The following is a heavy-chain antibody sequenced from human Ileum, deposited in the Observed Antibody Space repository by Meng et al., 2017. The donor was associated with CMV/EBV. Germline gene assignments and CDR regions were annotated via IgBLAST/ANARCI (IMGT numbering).Heavy chain of an antibody. J-gene: IGHJ4*02. Sequence: SLKISCAASGFTFSDYYMSWIRQAPGKGLEGVSYISSSGSTIYFSDSVKGRFTIYRDYSKNTVFHQINSLRGKDTAVYYCARTTVFNVGGNWGQGTLVTVSS. CDR3: ARTTVFNVGGN. CDR2: ISSSGSTI. D-gene: IGHD4-11*01. CDR1: GFTFSDYY. V-gene: IGHV3-11*01.